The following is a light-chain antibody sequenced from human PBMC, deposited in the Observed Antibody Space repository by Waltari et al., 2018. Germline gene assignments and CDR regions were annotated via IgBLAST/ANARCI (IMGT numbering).Light chain of an antibody. CDR2: KAS. CDR3: QQYNDYPLT. Sequence: DIQMTQSPSTLSASVADRVTITSRASQIISTWLAWYQQKPGKAPKLLIYKASGLESGVPSRFSGSGSGTEFTLTISSLQPDDFATYYCQQYNDYPLTFGGGTKVEIK. CDR1: QIISTW. J-gene: IGKJ4*01. V-gene: IGKV1-5*03.